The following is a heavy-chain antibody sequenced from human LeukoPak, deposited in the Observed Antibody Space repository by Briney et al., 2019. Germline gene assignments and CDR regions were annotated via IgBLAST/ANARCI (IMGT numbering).Heavy chain of an antibody. D-gene: IGHD6-19*01. Sequence: GASLKVSCTASGYTFSSYGITWVRQAPGQGLEWMGWISAYSGGTNYANNLQGRVTTSTDNSTSTEYLQMMSLRSDDTAVDYCAIDFSPPYSSGWSSFDHWGQGTLVTVSS. V-gene: IGHV1-18*01. J-gene: IGHJ4*02. CDR3: AIDFSPPYSSGWSSFDH. CDR2: ISAYSGGT. CDR1: GYTFSSYG.